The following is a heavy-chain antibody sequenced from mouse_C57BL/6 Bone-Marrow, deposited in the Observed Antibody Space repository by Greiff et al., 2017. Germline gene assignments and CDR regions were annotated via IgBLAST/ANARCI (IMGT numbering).Heavy chain of an antibody. Sequence: EVMLVESGGGLVKPGGSLKLSCAASGFTFSSYAMSWVRQTPEKRLEWVATISDGGSYTYYPDNVKGRFTISRDNAKNNLYLQMSHLKSEDTAMYYCAGNGYYHLCDYGGQGTTLTVSS. J-gene: IGHJ2*01. V-gene: IGHV5-4*03. CDR3: AGNGYYHLCDY. CDR2: ISDGGSYT. CDR1: GFTFSSYA. D-gene: IGHD2-3*01.